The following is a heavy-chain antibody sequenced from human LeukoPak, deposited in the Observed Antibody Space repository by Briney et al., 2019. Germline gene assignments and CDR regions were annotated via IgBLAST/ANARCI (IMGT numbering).Heavy chain of an antibody. Sequence: SQTLSLTCTVSGGSISSGSYYWSRIRQPAGKGLDWIGRIYTSGSTNYNPSLKSRVTISVDTSKNQFSLKLSSVTAADTAVYYCAREVGYRSGGSCYPANYFDYWGQGTLVTVSS. J-gene: IGHJ4*02. V-gene: IGHV4-61*02. CDR1: GGSISSGSYY. CDR2: IYTSGST. D-gene: IGHD2-15*01. CDR3: AREVGYRSGGSCYPANYFDY.